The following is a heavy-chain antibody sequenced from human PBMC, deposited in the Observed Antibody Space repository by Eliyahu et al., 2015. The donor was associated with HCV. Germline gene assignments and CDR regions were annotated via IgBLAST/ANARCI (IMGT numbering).Heavy chain of an antibody. CDR1: GXSMSRYY. J-gene: IGHJ4*02. CDR2: IYYSGST. D-gene: IGHD6-19*01. CDR3: ARASSSGWYGLDY. Sequence: QVQLQESGPGLVKPSETLSLTCXVXGXSMSRYYWSWIRQPPXKGLEWXGYIYYSGSTNYNPSLKTRVTISVDTSKNQFSLKLSSVTAADTAVYYCARASSSGWYGLDYWGQGTLVTVSS. V-gene: IGHV4-59*01.